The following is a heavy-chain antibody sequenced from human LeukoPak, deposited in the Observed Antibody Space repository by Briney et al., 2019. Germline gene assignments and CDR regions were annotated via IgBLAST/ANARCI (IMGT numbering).Heavy chain of an antibody. CDR2: INSDGSST. D-gene: IGHD6-19*01. J-gene: IGHJ5*02. CDR3: ASGSSGSNWFDP. V-gene: IGHV3-74*01. Sequence: GGSLRLSCAASGFTFSSYWMHWVRQAPGKGLVWVSRINSDGSSTSYADSVKGRFTISRDDAKNTLYLQMNSLRAEDTAVYYCASGSSGSNWFDPWGQGTLVTVSS. CDR1: GFTFSSYW.